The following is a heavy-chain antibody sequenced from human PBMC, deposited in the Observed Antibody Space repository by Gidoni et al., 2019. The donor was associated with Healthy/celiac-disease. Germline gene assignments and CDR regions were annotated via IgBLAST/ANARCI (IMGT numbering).Heavy chain of an antibody. V-gene: IGHV1-2*02. J-gene: IGHJ4*02. D-gene: IGHD2-2*02. Sequence: QVQLVQSGAEVKKPGASVRVSCKASGYTFTGYYMHWVRQAPGQGLEWRGWINPNSGGINYAQKFQGRVTMTRDTSISTAYMELSRLRADDTAVYYCARAEDILVVPAAISGYWGQGTLVTVSS. CDR2: INPNSGGI. CDR1: GYTFTGYY. CDR3: ARAEDILVVPAAISGY.